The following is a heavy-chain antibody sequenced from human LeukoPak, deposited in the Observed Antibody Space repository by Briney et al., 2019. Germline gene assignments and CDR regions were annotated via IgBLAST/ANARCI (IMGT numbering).Heavy chain of an antibody. CDR1: GASFSSYY. J-gene: IGHJ3*02. CDR2: ISYSGST. D-gene: IGHD6-19*01. Sequence: PSETLSLTCSVSGASFSSYYWSWIRQPPGRGLEWIGYISYSGSTNYKSSLKSRVTISVDTSKNQFSLRLSSVTAADTAVYYCARSRYGSAWYGFDIWGQGTMVTVSS. CDR3: ARSRYGSAWYGFDI. V-gene: IGHV4-59*08.